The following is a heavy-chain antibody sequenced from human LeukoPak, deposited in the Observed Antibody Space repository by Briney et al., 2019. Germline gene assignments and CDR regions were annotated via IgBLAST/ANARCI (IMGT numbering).Heavy chain of an antibody. J-gene: IGHJ4*02. Sequence: PGGSLRLSCTASGFTFSSYSMNWVRQAPGKGLEWVSVIYSGGSTYYADSVKGRFTISRDNSKNTLYLQMNSLRAEDTAVYYCARGGDFWSGYYFDYWGQGTLVTVSS. CDR1: GFTFSSYS. D-gene: IGHD3-3*01. V-gene: IGHV3-53*01. CDR3: ARGGDFWSGYYFDY. CDR2: IYSGGST.